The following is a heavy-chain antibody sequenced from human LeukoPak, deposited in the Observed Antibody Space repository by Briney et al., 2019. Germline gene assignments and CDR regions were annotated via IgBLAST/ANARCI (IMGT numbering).Heavy chain of an antibody. CDR3: ARVGYSNSYDY. CDR1: GYIFTSYG. J-gene: IGHJ4*02. Sequence: ASVKVSCKASGYIFTSYGISWVRQAPGQGLEWMGWISTYNGNTDYAQKFQDRVTITWDASISTAYMDLSSLRSEDTAVYYCARVGYSNSYDYWGQGTLVTVSS. D-gene: IGHD4-11*01. CDR2: ISTYNGNT. V-gene: IGHV1-18*01.